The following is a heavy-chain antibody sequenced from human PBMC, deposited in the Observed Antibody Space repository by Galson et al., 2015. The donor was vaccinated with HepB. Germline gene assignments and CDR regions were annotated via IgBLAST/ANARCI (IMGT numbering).Heavy chain of an antibody. CDR1: GYTFTSYG. J-gene: IGHJ5*02. CDR3: ARVVVGATTGSDWFDP. V-gene: IGHV1-18*04. CDR2: ISAYNGNT. Sequence: SVKVSCKASGYTFTSYGISWVRQAPGQGLEWMGWISAYNGNTNYAQKLQGRVTMTTDTSTSTAYMELRSLRSDDTAVYYCARVVVGATTGSDWFDPWGQGTLVTVSS. D-gene: IGHD1-26*01.